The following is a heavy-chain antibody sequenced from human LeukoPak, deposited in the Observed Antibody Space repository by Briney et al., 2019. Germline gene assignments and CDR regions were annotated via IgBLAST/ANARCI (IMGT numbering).Heavy chain of an antibody. CDR3: AKWREGTMVYFDY. V-gene: IGHV3-23*01. CDR1: GFTFSSYA. J-gene: IGHJ4*02. Sequence: PGESLRLSCAASGFTFSSYAVTWVRQAPGKGLEWVSAISGSGHNTYYADSVKGRFTISRDNSKNTVYLQMNSLRAEDTALYYCAKWREGTMVYFDYWGQGTLVTVSS. CDR2: ISGSGHNT. D-gene: IGHD3-10*01.